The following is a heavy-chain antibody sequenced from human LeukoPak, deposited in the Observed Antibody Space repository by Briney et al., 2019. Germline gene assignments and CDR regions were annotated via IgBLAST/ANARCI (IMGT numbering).Heavy chain of an antibody. CDR1: GFTFSSYS. CDR3: ARDGGLSEETYKDY. D-gene: IGHD4/OR15-4a*01. Sequence: GGSLRLSCAASGFTFSSYSMNWVRQAPGKGLEWVSSISSSSSYIYYADSVKGRFTISRDNAKNSLYLQMNSLRAEDTAVYYCARDGGLSEETYKDYWGQGTLVTVSS. J-gene: IGHJ4*02. CDR2: ISSSSSYI. V-gene: IGHV3-21*04.